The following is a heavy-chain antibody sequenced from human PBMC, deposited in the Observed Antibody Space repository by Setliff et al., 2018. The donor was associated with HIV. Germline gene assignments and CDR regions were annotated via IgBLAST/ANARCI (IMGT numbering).Heavy chain of an antibody. CDR1: GVSFSAYF. Sequence: ASETLSLTCTVYGVSFSAYFWSWIRQPPGKGLEWIGEIKHSGNTYYNPSLRSRITISADRSKNHFSLNLTSVTAADTAVYYCAKSLAFGVSDAFDVWGQGTMVTVSS. J-gene: IGHJ3*01. D-gene: IGHD3-16*01. CDR2: IKHSGNT. V-gene: IGHV4-34*01. CDR3: AKSLAFGVSDAFDV.